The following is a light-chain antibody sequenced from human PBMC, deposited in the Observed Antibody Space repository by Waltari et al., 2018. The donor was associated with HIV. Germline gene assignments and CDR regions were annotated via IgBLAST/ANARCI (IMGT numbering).Light chain of an antibody. CDR2: AAS. V-gene: IGKV1-39*01. Sequence: DIQMTQSPSSLSASVGDRVTITCRASQSISSYLNWYQQKPGKAPKLLIYAASSLQSGVPLRFSGSGSGNDFTLTISSLQPEDFATYYCQQSYSTPLTFGGGTKVEIK. CDR3: QQSYSTPLT. J-gene: IGKJ4*01. CDR1: QSISSY.